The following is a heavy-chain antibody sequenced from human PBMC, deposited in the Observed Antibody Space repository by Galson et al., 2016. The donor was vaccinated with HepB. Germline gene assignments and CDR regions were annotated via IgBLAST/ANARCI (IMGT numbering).Heavy chain of an antibody. D-gene: IGHD2-8*02. CDR1: GYIFNSYG. CDR3: AGVEGGTGVVADY. CDR2: ISAYNGYS. V-gene: IGHV1-18*01. Sequence: SVKVSCKASGYIFNSYGISWVRQAPGQGLEWMGWISAYNGYSKFAQRFQGRVTMTTETSTSIAYMELRRLRSGEPAVYYCAGVEGGTGVVADYWGQGTLVTVSS. J-gene: IGHJ4*02.